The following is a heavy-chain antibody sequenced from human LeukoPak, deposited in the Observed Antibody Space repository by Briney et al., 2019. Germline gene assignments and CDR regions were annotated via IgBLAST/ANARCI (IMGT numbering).Heavy chain of an antibody. CDR2: ISSSSSYI. J-gene: IGHJ4*02. CDR1: GFTFSSYS. V-gene: IGHV3-21*05. Sequence: PGGSLRLSCAASGFTFSSYSMNWVRQAPGKGLEWVSYISSSSSYIYYADSVKGRFTISRDNAKNSLYLQMNSLRAEDTAVYYCARSTKEHDYGDYVPFDYWGQGTLVTVSS. D-gene: IGHD4-17*01. CDR3: ARSTKEHDYGDYVPFDY.